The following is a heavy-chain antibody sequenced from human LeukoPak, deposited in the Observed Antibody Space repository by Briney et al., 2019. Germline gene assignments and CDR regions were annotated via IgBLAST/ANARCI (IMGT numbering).Heavy chain of an antibody. J-gene: IGHJ4*02. D-gene: IGHD5-24*01. CDR1: GGSISSYY. CDR2: IYYSGST. CDR3: AREGDGYNSGFDY. V-gene: IGHV4-59*01. Sequence: SETLSLTCTVSGGSISSYYWSWIRQPPGKGLEWIGYIYYSGSTNYNPSLKSRVTISVDTSKNQFSLKLSSVTAADTAVYYCAREGDGYNSGFDYWGQGTLVTVSS.